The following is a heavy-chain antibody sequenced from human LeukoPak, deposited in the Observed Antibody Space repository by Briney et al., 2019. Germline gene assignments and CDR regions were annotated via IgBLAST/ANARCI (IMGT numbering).Heavy chain of an antibody. J-gene: IGHJ6*03. V-gene: IGHV3-21*01. CDR1: GFTFSTYG. CDR2: ISSSGAFI. Sequence: GRSLRLSCAASGFTFSTYGMNWVRQAPGKGLEWVSYISSSGAFIYYADSVKGRFTISRDNAKNSLYLQMNSLRAEDTAVYYCAGGGGETVMVNFPTNYYYYNRGVGGKGPTVTFPS. CDR3: AGGGGETVMVNFPTNYYYYNRGV. D-gene: IGHD5-18*01.